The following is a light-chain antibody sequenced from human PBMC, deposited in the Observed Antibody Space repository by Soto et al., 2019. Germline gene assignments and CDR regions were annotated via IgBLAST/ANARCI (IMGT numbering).Light chain of an antibody. V-gene: IGKV3-11*01. CDR3: EQRSDSLT. CDR2: DTS. J-gene: IGKJ4*01. CDR1: QSAGSY. Sequence: ESVLTQSPATLSLSPGEGATLSCRASQSAGSYLAWYQQKPGQAPRLLIYDTSNGATGIPGRFSGSGSGTVFTHISGSRDPEDFEVHYCEQRSDSLTFDGGTNVEIK.